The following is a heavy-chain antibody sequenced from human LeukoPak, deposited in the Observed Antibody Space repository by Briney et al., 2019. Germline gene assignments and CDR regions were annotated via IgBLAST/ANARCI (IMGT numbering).Heavy chain of an antibody. V-gene: IGHV4-59*08. CDR3: ARQRITMVRGAPYLDY. CDR2: IYYSGST. CDR1: GGSISSYY. J-gene: IGHJ4*02. D-gene: IGHD3-10*01. Sequence: SETLSLTCTVSGGSISSYYWSWIRQPPGKGLEWIGYIYYSGSTNYNPSLKSRVTISVDTSKNQFSLKLSSVTAADTAVYYCARQRITMVRGAPYLDYWGQGTLVTVSS.